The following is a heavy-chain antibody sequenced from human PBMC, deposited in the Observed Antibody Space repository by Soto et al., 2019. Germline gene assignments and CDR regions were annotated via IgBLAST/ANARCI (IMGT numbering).Heavy chain of an antibody. CDR2: INAGNGNT. CDR1: GYTFTSYA. V-gene: IGHV1-3*01. Sequence: GASVKVSCKASGYTFTSYAMHWVRQAPGQRLEWMGWINAGNGNTKYSQKFQGRVTITRDTSASTAYMELSSLRSEDTAVYYCARDSGYYDSSGYLLLWGRGTLVT. J-gene: IGHJ2*01. CDR3: ARDSGYYDSSGYLLL. D-gene: IGHD3-22*01.